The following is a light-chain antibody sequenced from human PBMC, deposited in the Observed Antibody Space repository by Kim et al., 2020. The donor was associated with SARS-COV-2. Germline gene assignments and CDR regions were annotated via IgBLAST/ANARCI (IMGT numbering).Light chain of an antibody. CDR1: SSDVGGYNL. J-gene: IGLJ3*02. Sequence: QSALTQPASVSGSPGQSITISCTGTSSDVGGYNLVSWHQQHPGKVPKLMLYEASKRPSGVSIRFSGSKSGNTTSLTISQLQPEDEADYYCCSYAGSGTWVFGGGTKLTVL. V-gene: IGLV2-23*01. CDR2: EAS. CDR3: CSYAGSGTWV.